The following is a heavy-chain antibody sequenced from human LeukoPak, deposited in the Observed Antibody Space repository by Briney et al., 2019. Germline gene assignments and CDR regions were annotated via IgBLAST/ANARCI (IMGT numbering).Heavy chain of an antibody. J-gene: IGHJ4*02. CDR1: GFTFSSYA. D-gene: IGHD4-17*01. CDR3: ARDSGDGDYVTLLFDY. Sequence: GRSLRLSCAASGFTFSSYAMHWVRQAPGKGLEWVAVISYDGSNKYYADSVKGRFTISRDNSKNTLYLQMNSLRAEDTAVYYCARDSGDGDYVTLLFDYWGQGPLVTVSS. CDR2: ISYDGSNK. V-gene: IGHV3-30-3*01.